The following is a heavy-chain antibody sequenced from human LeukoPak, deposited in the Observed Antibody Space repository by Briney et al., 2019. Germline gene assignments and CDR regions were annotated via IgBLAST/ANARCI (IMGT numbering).Heavy chain of an antibody. CDR1: GGSISSYY. CDR3: AKIVATMEFDP. Sequence: PSETLSLTCTVSGGSISSYYWSWIRQTPGKGLEWIGYIYYSGSTNYNPSLKSRVTISVDTSKNQFSLKLSSVTAADTAVYYCAKIVATMEFDPWGQGTLVTVSS. CDR2: IYYSGST. D-gene: IGHD5-12*01. V-gene: IGHV4-59*08. J-gene: IGHJ5*02.